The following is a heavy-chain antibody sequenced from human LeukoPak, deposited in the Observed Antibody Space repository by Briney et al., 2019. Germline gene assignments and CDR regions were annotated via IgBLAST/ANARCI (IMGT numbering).Heavy chain of an antibody. CDR2: INPNSGGT. V-gene: IGHV1-2*02. CDR1: GYTFTGYY. Sequence: ASVKVSCKASGYTFTGYYMHWVRQAPGQGLEWMGWINPNSGGTNYAQKFQGRVTMTRDTSISTAHMELSRLRSDDTAVYYCARGRGSGSYYNLNWFDPWGQGTLVTVSS. CDR3: ARGRGSGSYYNLNWFDP. D-gene: IGHD3-10*01. J-gene: IGHJ5*02.